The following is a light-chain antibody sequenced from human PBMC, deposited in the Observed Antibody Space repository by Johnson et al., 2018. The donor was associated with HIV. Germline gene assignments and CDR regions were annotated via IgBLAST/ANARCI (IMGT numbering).Light chain of an antibody. CDR3: GTWDTSLSPGGV. V-gene: IGLV1-51*01. CDR1: TSNIGNNY. Sequence: QSVLTQPPSVSAAPGQKVTISCSGSTSNIGNNYVSWYQQLPGTAPKLLIYDNNKRPSGIPDRFSGPKSGTSATLGITGLQTGDEADDYCGTWDTSLSPGGVFGSGTKVTVL. CDR2: DNN. J-gene: IGLJ1*01.